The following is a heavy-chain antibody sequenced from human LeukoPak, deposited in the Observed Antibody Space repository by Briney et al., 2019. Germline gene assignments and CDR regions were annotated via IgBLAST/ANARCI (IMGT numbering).Heavy chain of an antibody. CDR1: GFNFRSSG. D-gene: IGHD3/OR15-3a*01. J-gene: IGHJ3*02. V-gene: IGHV3-30*02. CDR2: IQYDLSQK. Sequence: GGSLRLSCAASGFNFRSSGMHWVRQAPGKGLEWVTFIQYDLSQKYYADSVKGRFFISRDNLKNTVYLQMSSLRIEDTAVYFCAREGSGLVIHAFDIWGLGTMVTVSS. CDR3: AREGSGLVIHAFDI.